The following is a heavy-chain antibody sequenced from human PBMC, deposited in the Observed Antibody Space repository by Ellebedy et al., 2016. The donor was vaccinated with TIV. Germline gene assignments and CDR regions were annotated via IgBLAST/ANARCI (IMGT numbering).Heavy chain of an antibody. V-gene: IGHV4-61*03. D-gene: IGHD4-23*01. Sequence: SETLSLXXTVSGGSVSRQSYYWSWIRQSPGKGLEWIGYIYSSGSTKYNPSLKSRLTISADTSKKHFSLKLNSATAADTAMYYCTYGINSDAFDVWGHGTMVTVSS. J-gene: IGHJ3*01. CDR1: GGSVSRQSYY. CDR3: TYGINSDAFDV. CDR2: IYSSGST.